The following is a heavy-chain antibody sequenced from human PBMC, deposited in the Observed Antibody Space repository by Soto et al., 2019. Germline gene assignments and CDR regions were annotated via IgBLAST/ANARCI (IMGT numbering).Heavy chain of an antibody. Sequence: LRLSCAASGFTSWDYDMIWIRQAPGKGLEWVSYVSRSGNTMYYGDYVKGRFTISRDNAENSVFLQMISLRAEDTAVYYCVREGRSSTSCNTGCAFDIWGQGTMVTVSS. CDR2: VSRSGNTM. J-gene: IGHJ3*02. D-gene: IGHD2-2*02. V-gene: IGHV3-11*01. CDR1: GFTSWDYD. CDR3: VREGRSSTSCNTGCAFDI.